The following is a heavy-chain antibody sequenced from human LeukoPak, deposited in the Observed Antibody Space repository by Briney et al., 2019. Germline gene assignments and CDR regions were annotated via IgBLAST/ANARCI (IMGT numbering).Heavy chain of an antibody. J-gene: IGHJ6*03. CDR2: ISGSGGST. D-gene: IGHD4-17*01. CDR3: AKVATVTTRYYYMDV. Sequence: PGGSLRLSCAASGFTFNSYAMTWVRQAPGKGLEWASAISGSGGSTYYADSVKGRFTISRDNSKNTLYLQMNSLRAEDTAVYYCAKVATVTTRYYYMDVWGKGTSVTVSS. CDR1: GFTFNSYA. V-gene: IGHV3-23*01.